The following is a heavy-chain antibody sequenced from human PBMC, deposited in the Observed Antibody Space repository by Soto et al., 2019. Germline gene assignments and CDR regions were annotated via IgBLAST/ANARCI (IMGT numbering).Heavy chain of an antibody. V-gene: IGHV3-33*01. CDR1: GFTFSSYG. J-gene: IGHJ4*02. Sequence: GGSLRLSCAASGFTFSSYGMHWVRQAPGKGLEWVAVIWYDGSNKYYADSVKGRFTISRDNSKNTLYLQMNSLRAEDTAVYYCARELQWLAYYYFDYWGQGTLVTVSS. CDR2: IWYDGSNK. CDR3: ARELQWLAYYYFDY. D-gene: IGHD6-19*01.